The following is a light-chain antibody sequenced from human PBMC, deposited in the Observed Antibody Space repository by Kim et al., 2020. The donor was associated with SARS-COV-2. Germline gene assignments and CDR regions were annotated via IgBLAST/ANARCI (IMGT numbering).Light chain of an antibody. CDR3: QQRSNWPRTT. CDR1: QSVSSY. J-gene: IGKJ5*01. CDR2: DAS. Sequence: SPWQRATLSCRASQSVSSYLSWYQQKPGQALRLLIFDASNRATGIPARFSGSGSGTDFTLTISSLEPEDFAVYYCQQRSNWPRTTFGQGTRLEIK. V-gene: IGKV3-11*01.